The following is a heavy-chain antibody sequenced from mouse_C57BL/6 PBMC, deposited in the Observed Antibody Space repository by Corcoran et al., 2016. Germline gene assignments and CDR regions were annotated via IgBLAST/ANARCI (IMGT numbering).Heavy chain of an antibody. V-gene: IGHV9-3*01. J-gene: IGHJ1*03. Sequence: QNKLEQYGPERKKPGETVKISCNDSGYTITTYGMRWVTPAPAKDLKWMAWIYTYSGVPTYADDFKGHLAFSVVTSASTAFTQINNLRYEDTGTYFCGRDSNWYFYGGGTGTTVTVSS. CDR2: IYTYSGVP. CDR1: GYTITTYG. CDR3: GRDSNWYFYG. D-gene: IGHD2-5*01.